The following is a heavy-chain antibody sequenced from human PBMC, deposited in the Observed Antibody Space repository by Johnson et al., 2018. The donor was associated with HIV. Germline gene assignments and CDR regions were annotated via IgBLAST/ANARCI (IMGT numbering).Heavy chain of an antibody. CDR1: GFTFDDYA. CDR3: AKVHSSSSLNGAFDI. D-gene: IGHD6-6*01. J-gene: IGHJ3*02. V-gene: IGHV3-9*01. CDR2: ISWNSGSI. Sequence: QLVESGGGVVQPGRSLRLSCAASGFTFDDYAIHWVRQAPGKGLEWVSGISWNSGSIGYADSVKGRFTISRDNAKNSLYLQMNSLRAEDTALYYCAKVHSSSSLNGAFDIWGQGTMVTVSS.